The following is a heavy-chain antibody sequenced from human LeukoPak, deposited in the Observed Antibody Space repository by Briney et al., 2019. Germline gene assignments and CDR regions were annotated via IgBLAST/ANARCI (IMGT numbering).Heavy chain of an antibody. CDR2: IHYSGST. V-gene: IGHV4-38-2*02. D-gene: IGHD1-1*01. CDR3: ARGVGLTQGGTFDY. Sequence: PSETLSLTCTVSGYSISSGFYWGWIRQPLGKGLEWIGSIHYSGSTHYNSSLKSRVTISVDTSKNQLSLKLSSVTAADTAVYYCARGVGLTQGGTFDYWGQGTLVTVSS. CDR1: GYSISSGFY. J-gene: IGHJ4*02.